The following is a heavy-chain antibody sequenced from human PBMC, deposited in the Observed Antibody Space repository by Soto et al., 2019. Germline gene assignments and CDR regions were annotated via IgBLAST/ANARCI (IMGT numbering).Heavy chain of an antibody. CDR3: ARTSLNTAMGTFDY. J-gene: IGHJ4*02. Sequence: SGHTLVNPTQTLTLTCTFSGFSLSTSGMCVSWIRQPPGKALEWLALIDWDDDKYYSTSLKTRLTISKDTSKNQVVLTMTNMDPVDTATYYCARTSLNTAMGTFDYWGQGTLVTVSS. D-gene: IGHD5-18*01. V-gene: IGHV2-70*01. CDR2: IDWDDDK. CDR1: GFSLSTSGMC.